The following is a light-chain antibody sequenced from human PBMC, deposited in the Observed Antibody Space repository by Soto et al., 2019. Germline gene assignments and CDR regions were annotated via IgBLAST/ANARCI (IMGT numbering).Light chain of an antibody. V-gene: IGKV3-20*01. CDR2: GAS. CDR3: QQCGSSPET. J-gene: IGKJ1*01. Sequence: DTALTQSPGTLSLSPGQRATPSCRASQSISSSFLAWYQQKPGQAPRLLIYGASSRATGIPDRFSGSGSGTDFTLTISRLEPEDFAVYYCQQCGSSPETFGQGTKVDI. CDR1: QSISSSF.